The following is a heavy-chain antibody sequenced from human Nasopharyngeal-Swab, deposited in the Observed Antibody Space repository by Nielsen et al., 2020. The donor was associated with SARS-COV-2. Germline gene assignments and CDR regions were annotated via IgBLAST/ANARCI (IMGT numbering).Heavy chain of an antibody. J-gene: IGHJ3*02. CDR3: ARGDWDDAFDI. Sequence: GSLRLSCAVYGGSFSGYYWSWIRQPPGKGLEWIGEIHHSGSTNYNPSLKSRVTISVDTSKNQFSLKLNSVTAADTAVYYCARGDWDDAFDIWGQGTMVTVSS. CDR1: GGSFSGYY. D-gene: IGHD1-26*01. V-gene: IGHV4-34*01. CDR2: IHHSGST.